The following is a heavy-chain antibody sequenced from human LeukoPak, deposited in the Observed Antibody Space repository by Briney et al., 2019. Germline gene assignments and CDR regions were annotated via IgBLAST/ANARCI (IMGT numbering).Heavy chain of an antibody. V-gene: IGHV3-23*01. CDR3: AKAYRRFFDWSLGT. CDR2: ISGSGGST. D-gene: IGHD3-9*01. CDR1: GFTFSRYD. J-gene: IGHJ4*02. Sequence: GGSLRLSCAASGFTFSRYDMSWVRQAPGKGLEWVSAISGSGGSTYYADSVKGRFTISRDNSKNSLYLQMNSLRTEDTALYYCAKAYRRFFDWSLGTWGQGTLVTVSS.